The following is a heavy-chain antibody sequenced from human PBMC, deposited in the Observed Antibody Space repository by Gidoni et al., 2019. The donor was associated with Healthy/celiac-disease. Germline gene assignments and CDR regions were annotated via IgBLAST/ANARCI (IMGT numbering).Heavy chain of an antibody. CDR3: ARGVSVLRFLEWLNDAFDI. Sequence: QLQLQESGPGLVKPSETLSLTCTVSGGSISSSSYYWGWIRQPPGKGLEWIGSIYYSGSTYYNPSLKSRVTISVDTSKNQFSLKLSSVTAADTAVYYCARGVSVLRFLEWLNDAFDIWGQGTMVTVSS. J-gene: IGHJ3*02. CDR1: GGSISSSSYY. V-gene: IGHV4-39*01. CDR2: IYYSGST. D-gene: IGHD3-3*01.